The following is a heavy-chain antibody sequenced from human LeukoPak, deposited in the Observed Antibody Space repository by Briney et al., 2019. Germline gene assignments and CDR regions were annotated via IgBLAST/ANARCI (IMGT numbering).Heavy chain of an antibody. CDR3: AREVDSSNWYFDY. CDR2: ISEYNGNT. Sequence: GASVKVSCKASGYTFTFYGISWVRQAPGQGLEWMGWISEYNGNTNYTQNLQGRVTMTTDTSTSTAYMELRSLRSDDTAVYYCAREVDSSNWYFDYGGQGTLVTVSS. CDR1: GYTFTFYG. J-gene: IGHJ4*02. V-gene: IGHV1-18*01. D-gene: IGHD6-13*01.